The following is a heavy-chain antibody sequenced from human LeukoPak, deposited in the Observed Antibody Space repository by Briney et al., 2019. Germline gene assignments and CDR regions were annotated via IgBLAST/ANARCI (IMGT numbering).Heavy chain of an antibody. CDR1: GYSFTGFG. D-gene: IGHD2-21*01. J-gene: IGHJ4*02. CDR3: ARGKQNGGDDY. Sequence: GASVKVSCKASGYSFTGFGISWVRQAPGQGLEWMGWISAYNGNTNYAQKLQGRVTMTTDTSTSTAYMELRSLRSDDTAVYYCARGKQNGGDDYWGQGTLVTVSS. V-gene: IGHV1-18*01. CDR2: ISAYNGNT.